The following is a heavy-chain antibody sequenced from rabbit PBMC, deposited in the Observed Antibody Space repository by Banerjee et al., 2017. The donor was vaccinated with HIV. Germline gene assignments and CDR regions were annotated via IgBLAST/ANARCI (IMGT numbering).Heavy chain of an antibody. CDR2: IYAGSSGST. J-gene: IGHJ4*01. CDR1: GIDFSSYG. Sequence: QEQLVESGGGLVTLGGSLKLSCKASGIDFSSYGISWVRQAPGKGLEWIACIYAGSSGSTYYASWAKGRFTISKTSSTTVTLQMTSLTAADTATYFCARAELYIGSSGLYGLWGPGTLVTVS. CDR3: ARAELYIGSSGLYGL. V-gene: IGHV1S45*01. D-gene: IGHD1-1*01.